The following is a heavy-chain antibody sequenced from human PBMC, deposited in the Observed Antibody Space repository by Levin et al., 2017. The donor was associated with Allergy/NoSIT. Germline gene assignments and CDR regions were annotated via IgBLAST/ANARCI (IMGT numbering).Heavy chain of an antibody. CDR3: ARDVYPAAGTFDY. CDR1: GFTFSSYS. V-gene: IGHV3-21*01. Sequence: GGSLRLSCAASGFTFSSYSMNWVRQAPGKGLEWVSSISSSSSYIYYADSVKGRFTISRDNAKNSLYLQMNSLRAEDTAVYYCARDVYPAAGTFDYWGQGTLVTVSS. J-gene: IGHJ4*02. CDR2: ISSSSSYI. D-gene: IGHD6-13*01.